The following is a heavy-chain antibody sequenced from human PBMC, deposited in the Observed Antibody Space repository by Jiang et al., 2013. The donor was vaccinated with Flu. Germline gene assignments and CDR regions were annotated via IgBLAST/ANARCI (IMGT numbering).Heavy chain of an antibody. V-gene: IGHV3-33*01. CDR1: GFTFSSYG. Sequence: PGRSLRLSCAASGFTFSSYGMHWVRQAPGKGLEWVAVIWYDGSNKYYADSVKGRFTISRDNSKNTLYLQMNSLRAEDTAVYYCARESPGIVVALGEAFDIWGQGTMVTVSS. CDR3: ARESPGIVVALGEAFDI. J-gene: IGHJ3*02. D-gene: IGHD6-19*01. CDR2: IWYDGSNK.